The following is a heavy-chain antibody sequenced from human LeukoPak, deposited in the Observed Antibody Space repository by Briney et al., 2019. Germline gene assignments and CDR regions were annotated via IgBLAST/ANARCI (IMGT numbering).Heavy chain of an antibody. Sequence: SETLSLTCTVSGDSISSSTYCWRWLRQPPGKGLEWIGSICYTGTTYYKPSLKSRVTISLDTSKNQFSLKLTSVTAADTAVYYCGRENTPFDYWGQGTLVTVSS. D-gene: IGHD1/OR15-1a*01. CDR1: GDSISSSTYC. J-gene: IGHJ4*02. CDR2: ICYTGTT. CDR3: GRENTPFDY. V-gene: IGHV4-39*02.